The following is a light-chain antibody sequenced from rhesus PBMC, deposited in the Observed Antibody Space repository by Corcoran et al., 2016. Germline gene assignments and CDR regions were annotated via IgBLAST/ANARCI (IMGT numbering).Light chain of an antibody. J-gene: IGKJ2*01. V-gene: IGKV2-65*01. Sequence: DAVLTQSPLSLPLTPGQPASLSCRSSQSLVHSNGNTYLSWYQQKAGPPPRRLISPVSKRDLGVPDRFSGSGAGTDFTLKISRGEAEDVGVYYCGHVTDIPYTFSQGTKVEIK. CDR2: PVS. CDR3: GHVTDIPYT. CDR1: QSLVHSNGNTY.